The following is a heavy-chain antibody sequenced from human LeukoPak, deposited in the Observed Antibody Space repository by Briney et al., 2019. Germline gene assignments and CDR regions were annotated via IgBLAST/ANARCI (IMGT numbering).Heavy chain of an antibody. Sequence: GGSLRLSCTASGFTVSNNYMSWVRQAPGKGLEWVSISYSDSNTNYADSVKGRFTISRDTSHNTLPLQMNSLRAEDTAVYYCVRQNRDFNAAFDIWGQGTVVTVSS. CDR1: GFTVSNNY. CDR2: SYSDSNT. J-gene: IGHJ3*02. D-gene: IGHD1-14*01. V-gene: IGHV3-53*01. CDR3: VRQNRDFNAAFDI.